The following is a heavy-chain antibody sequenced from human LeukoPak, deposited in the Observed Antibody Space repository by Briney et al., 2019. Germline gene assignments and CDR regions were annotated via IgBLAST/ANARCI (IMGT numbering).Heavy chain of an antibody. CDR2: INHSGST. V-gene: IGHV4-4*02. J-gene: IGHJ6*02. CDR3: ARGRRVFRGYSYGYHYYYYGMDV. D-gene: IGHD5-18*01. Sequence: PSETLSLTCAVSGGSISSTHWWSWVRQPPGKGLEWIGEINHSGSTNYNPSLKSRVTISVDTSKNQFSLKLSSVTAADTAVYYCARGRRVFRGYSYGYHYYYYGMDVWGQGTTVTVSS. CDR1: GGSISSTHW.